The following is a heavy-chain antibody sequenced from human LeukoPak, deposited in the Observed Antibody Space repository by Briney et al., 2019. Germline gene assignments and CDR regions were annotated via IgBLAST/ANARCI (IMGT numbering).Heavy chain of an antibody. J-gene: IGHJ3*02. D-gene: IGHD6-19*01. Sequence: SETLSLTCTVSGGSISSSSYYWGWIRQPPGKGLEWIGSIYYSGSTYYNPSLKSRVTMSVDKSKNHFSLKLTSVTAADTAVYYCARSRGAVAGWSFDIWGQGTVVTVSS. V-gene: IGHV4-39*07. CDR2: IYYSGST. CDR3: ARSRGAVAGWSFDI. CDR1: GGSISSSSYY.